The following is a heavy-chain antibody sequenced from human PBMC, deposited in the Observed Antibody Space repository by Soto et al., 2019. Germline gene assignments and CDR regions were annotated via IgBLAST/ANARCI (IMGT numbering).Heavy chain of an antibody. CDR2: LSSSSSYI. J-gene: IGHJ4*02. CDR3: ARGRGGYSNPLFDY. D-gene: IGHD4-4*01. CDR1: GFTFISYS. Sequence: PGGSLRLSCAAFGFTFISYSMRWVRQAPGKGLEWVSSLSSSSSYIYYADSLKGRFTISRDNAENSLYLQMNSLRAEDTAVYYCARGRGGYSNPLFDYWGQGTLVTVSS. V-gene: IGHV3-21*01.